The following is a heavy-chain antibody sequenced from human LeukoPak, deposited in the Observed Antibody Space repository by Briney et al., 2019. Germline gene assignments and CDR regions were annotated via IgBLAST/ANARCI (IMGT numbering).Heavy chain of an antibody. V-gene: IGHV3-53*01. Sequence: GGSLRLSCAASGFTVITNDMTWVRQAPGKGREWVSVLYSDGNTKYADSVQDRFTISRDNSKNTLYLEMNSLSPDDTAVYYCARGVEPLAANTLAYWGQGTLVTVSS. CDR1: GFTVITND. CDR3: ARGVEPLAANTLAY. J-gene: IGHJ4*02. D-gene: IGHD1-14*01. CDR2: LYSDGNT.